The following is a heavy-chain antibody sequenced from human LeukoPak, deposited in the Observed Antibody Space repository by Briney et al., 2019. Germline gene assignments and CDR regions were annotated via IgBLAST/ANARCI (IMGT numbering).Heavy chain of an antibody. Sequence: SETLSLTCAVYGGSFSGHYWNWIRQRPGRGLEWIGEIHHGGSTNYNPSLKSRVTISPDTSKNQFSLHLSSVTAADTAVYYCARTVVVPVAIRDYYGMDVWGQGSTVTVSS. CDR3: ARTVVVPVAIRDYYGMDV. V-gene: IGHV4-34*01. CDR2: IHHGGST. CDR1: GGSFSGHY. J-gene: IGHJ6*02. D-gene: IGHD2-2*02.